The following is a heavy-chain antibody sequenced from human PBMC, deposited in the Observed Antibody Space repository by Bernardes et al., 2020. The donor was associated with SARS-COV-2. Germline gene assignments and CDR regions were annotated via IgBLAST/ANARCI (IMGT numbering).Heavy chain of an antibody. D-gene: IGHD6-19*01. CDR1: GYTLTELS. J-gene: IGHJ5*02. CDR2: FDPEDGET. V-gene: IGHV1-24*01. CDR3: ATYWVNWAVAGPPRGWFDP. Sequence: ASVKVSCKVSGYTLTELSMHWVRQAPGKGLEWMGGFDPEDGETIYAQKFQGRVTMTEDTSTDTAYMELSSLRSEDTAVYYCATYWVNWAVAGPPRGWFDPWGQGTLVTVSS.